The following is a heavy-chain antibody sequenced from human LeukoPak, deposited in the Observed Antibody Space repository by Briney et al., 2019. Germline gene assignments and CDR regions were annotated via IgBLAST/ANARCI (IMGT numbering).Heavy chain of an antibody. CDR2: INHSGST. CDR3: ARGRFGYGSGSRNHYFDY. CDR1: GGSISSGDYY. D-gene: IGHD3-10*01. Sequence: SETLSLTCTVSGGSISSGDYYWSWIRQPPGKGLEWIGEINHSGSTNYNPSLKSRVTISVDTSKNQFSLKLSSVTAADTAVYYCARGRFGYGSGSRNHYFDYWGQGTLVTVSS. V-gene: IGHV4-30-4*01. J-gene: IGHJ4*02.